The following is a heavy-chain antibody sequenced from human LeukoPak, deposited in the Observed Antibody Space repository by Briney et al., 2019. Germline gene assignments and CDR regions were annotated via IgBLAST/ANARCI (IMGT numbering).Heavy chain of an antibody. Sequence: SQTLSLTCAISGDSVSSNSAAWNWIRQSPSRGLEWLGRTYYRSKWYNDYAVSVKSRITINPDTCKNQFSLQLNSVTPEDTAVYYCARDRGIAAAGTAYYFDYWGQGTLVTVSS. V-gene: IGHV6-1*01. CDR2: TYYRSKWYN. CDR3: ARDRGIAAAGTAYYFDY. D-gene: IGHD6-13*01. J-gene: IGHJ4*02. CDR1: GDSVSSNSAA.